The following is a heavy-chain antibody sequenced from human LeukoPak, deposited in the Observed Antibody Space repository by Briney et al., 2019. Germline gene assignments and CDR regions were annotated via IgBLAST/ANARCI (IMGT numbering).Heavy chain of an antibody. J-gene: IGHJ4*02. CDR3: ARGYCSGGSCSYPN. V-gene: IGHV3-48*03. D-gene: IGHD2-15*01. Sequence: GGSLRLSCAASGFTFSSYEMNWVRQAPGKRLEWVSYISSSGSTIYYADSVKGRFTISRDNAKNSLYLQMNSLRAEDTAVYYCARGYCSGGSCSYPNWGQGTLVTVSS. CDR2: ISSSGSTI. CDR1: GFTFSSYE.